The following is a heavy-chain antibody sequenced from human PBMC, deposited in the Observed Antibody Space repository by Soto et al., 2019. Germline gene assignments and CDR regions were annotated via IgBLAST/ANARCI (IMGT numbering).Heavy chain of an antibody. CDR2: INGRGGST. J-gene: IGHJ4*02. CDR3: AKDLGDILTGYYPFDY. Sequence: GGSLRLSCSASGFTFSSYAMSWVRQAPGKGLEWVSTINGRGGSTYYADSVKGRFTISRDNSKNTLYLQMNSLRAEDTAVYYCAKDLGDILTGYYPFDYWGQGTLVTVSS. D-gene: IGHD3-9*01. CDR1: GFTFSSYA. V-gene: IGHV3-23*01.